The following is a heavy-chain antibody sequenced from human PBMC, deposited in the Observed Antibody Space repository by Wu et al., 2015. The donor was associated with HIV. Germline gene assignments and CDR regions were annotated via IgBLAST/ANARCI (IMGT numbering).Heavy chain of an antibody. CDR2: MNPNSGNT. D-gene: IGHD6-13*01. Sequence: QVQLVQSGAEVKKPGASVKVSCKASGYTFTSYDINWVRQATGQGLEWMGWMNPNSGNTGYAQRFQGRVTMSRNTSISTAYMELSSLRSEDTAVYYCARVAAAVGYNWFDPGAREPWSPSPQ. CDR1: GYTFTSYD. CDR3: ARVAAAVGYNWFDP. J-gene: IGHJ5*02. V-gene: IGHV1-8*01.